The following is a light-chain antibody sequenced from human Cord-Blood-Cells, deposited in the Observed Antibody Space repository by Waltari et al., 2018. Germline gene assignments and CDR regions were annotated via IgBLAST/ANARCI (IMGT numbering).Light chain of an antibody. J-gene: IGKJ4*01. CDR1: QGISSY. CDR2: AAS. Sequence: IRLTQSPSSLSASTGERVTITCRASQGISSYLAWYQQKPGKAPKLLIYAASTLQSGVPSRFSGSGSGTDFTLTISCLQSEDFATYYCQQYYSYPLTFGGGTKVEIK. CDR3: QQYYSYPLT. V-gene: IGKV1-8*01.